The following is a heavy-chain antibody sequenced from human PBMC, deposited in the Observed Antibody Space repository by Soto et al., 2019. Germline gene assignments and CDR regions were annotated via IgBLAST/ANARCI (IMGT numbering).Heavy chain of an antibody. CDR2: ISGSGGST. Sequence: EVQLLESGGGLVQPGGSPRLSCAASGFTFSSYAMSWVRQAPGKGLEWVSAISGSGGSTYYADSVKGRFTISRDNSKNTLYLQMNSLRAEDTAVYYCAKREELVSYYYGMDVWGQGTTVTVSS. CDR3: AKREELVSYYYGMDV. CDR1: GFTFSSYA. V-gene: IGHV3-23*01. J-gene: IGHJ6*02. D-gene: IGHD6-6*01.